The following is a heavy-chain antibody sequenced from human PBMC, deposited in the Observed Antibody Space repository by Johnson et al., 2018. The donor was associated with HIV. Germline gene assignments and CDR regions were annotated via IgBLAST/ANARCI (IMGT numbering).Heavy chain of an antibody. CDR1: GFTFSSYG. CDR2: IRYDGSNK. V-gene: IGHV3-30*02. J-gene: IGHJ3*02. D-gene: IGHD3-22*01. Sequence: QMQLVESGGGVVQPGGSLRLSCAASGFTFSSYGMHWVRQAPGKGLEWVAFIRYDGSNKYYADSVEGRFTISRDNSRNTLYLQMNSLRAGDTAVYYCARGRDSSGFNDAFDIWGQGTMVTVSS. CDR3: ARGRDSSGFNDAFDI.